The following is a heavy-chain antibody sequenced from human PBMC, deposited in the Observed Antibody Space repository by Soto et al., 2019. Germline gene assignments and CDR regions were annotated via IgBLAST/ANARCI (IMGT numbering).Heavy chain of an antibody. D-gene: IGHD3-10*01. V-gene: IGHV3-13*01. CDR2: IGTAGDT. CDR3: ARRITRLGEDDGDYYYMDV. J-gene: IGHJ6*03. CDR1: GFTFSSYD. Sequence: PGGSLRLSCAASGFTFSSYDMHWVRQATGKGLEWVSAIGTAGDTYYPGSVKGRFTISRENAKNSLYLQMNSLRAGDTAVYYCARRITRLGEDDGDYYYMDVWGKGTTVTVSS.